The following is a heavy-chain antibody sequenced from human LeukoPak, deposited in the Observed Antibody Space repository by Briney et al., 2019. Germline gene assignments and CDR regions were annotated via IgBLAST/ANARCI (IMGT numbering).Heavy chain of an antibody. D-gene: IGHD1-7*01. Sequence: QPGGTLRLSCVASGFTFSSHGMNWVRQAPGKGLEWVSGITSGTRTYYADSVKGRFAISRDNSKNTMYLQMNSLRIEDTAVYYCTREGMGTSFSAWFHPWGQGTLVTVSS. V-gene: IGHV3-23*01. CDR1: GFTFSSHG. J-gene: IGHJ5*01. CDR3: TREGMGTSFSAWFHP. CDR2: ITSGTRT.